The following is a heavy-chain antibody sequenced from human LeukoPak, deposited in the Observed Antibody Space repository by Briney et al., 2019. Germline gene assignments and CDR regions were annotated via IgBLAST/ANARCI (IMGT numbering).Heavy chain of an antibody. D-gene: IGHD5-12*01. V-gene: IGHV4-4*07. J-gene: IGHJ4*02. Sequence: SETLSLTCTVTGGSISGYFWSWIRQPAGKGLEWIGRIYSSGSNNYNPSLKSRVTMSLDTSKNHLSLNLSSVTAADTAVYYCAREPTSGREPTSGRPLDYWGQGTLVTVSS. CDR3: AREPTSGREPTSGRPLDY. CDR1: GGSISGYF. CDR2: IYSSGSN.